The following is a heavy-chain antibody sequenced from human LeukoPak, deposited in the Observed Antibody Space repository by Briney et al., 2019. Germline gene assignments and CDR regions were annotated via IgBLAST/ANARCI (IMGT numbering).Heavy chain of an antibody. CDR3: ATSEVWDSGYDSPDY. CDR1: GFTFSSHW. V-gene: IGHV3-74*01. CDR2: INIHGSST. J-gene: IGHJ4*02. D-gene: IGHD5-12*01. Sequence: PGGSLRLSCAASGFTFSSHWMHWVRQARGKGLVWVSRINIHGSSTTYADSVKGRFTISRDNAKNTLYLKMNSLRAEDTAVYYCATSEVWDSGYDSPDYWGQGTLVTVSS.